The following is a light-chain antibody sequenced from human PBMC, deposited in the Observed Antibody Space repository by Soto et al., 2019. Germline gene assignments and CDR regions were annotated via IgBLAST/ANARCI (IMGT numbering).Light chain of an antibody. CDR1: QNINSRY. Sequence: EIVLTQSPGTLSLSPGERATLSCRASQNINSRYLAWYQQKPGQAPRLLIYGTSSRATGIPDRFSGSGSGTDFTLTISRLEPEDFSVYYCQQFGRSTGFTFGPGTKVDIK. J-gene: IGKJ3*01. CDR2: GTS. CDR3: QQFGRSTGFT. V-gene: IGKV3-20*01.